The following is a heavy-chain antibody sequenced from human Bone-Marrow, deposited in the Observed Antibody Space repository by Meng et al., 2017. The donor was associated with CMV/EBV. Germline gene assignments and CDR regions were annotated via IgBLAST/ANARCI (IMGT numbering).Heavy chain of an antibody. V-gene: IGHV1-69*05. J-gene: IGHJ6*02. CDR2: IIPIFGTA. CDR1: GGTFSSYA. D-gene: IGHD2-2*01. Sequence: SVKVSCKASGGTFSSYAISWVRQAPGQGPEWMGGIIPIFGTANYAQKFQGIVTITTDESTSTAYMELSSLRSEDTAVYYCASRSGVPAAIGLVYYYGMDVWGQGTMVTVSS. CDR3: ASRSGVPAAIGLVYYYGMDV.